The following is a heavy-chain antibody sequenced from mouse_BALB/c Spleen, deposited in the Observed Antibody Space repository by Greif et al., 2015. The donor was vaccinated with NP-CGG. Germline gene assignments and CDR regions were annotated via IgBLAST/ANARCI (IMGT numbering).Heavy chain of an antibody. CDR1: GYAFTNYL. V-gene: IGHV1-54*01. D-gene: IGHD1-2*01. J-gene: IGHJ2*01. CDR2: INPGSGGT. Sequence: QVQLKQSGAELIRPGTSVKVSCKASGYAFTNYLIEWVKQRPGQGLEWIGVINPGSGGTNYNEKFKGKATVTADRSSSTAYMQLSSLTSDDSAVYFCARGTTATRFDYWGQGTTLTVSS. CDR3: ARGTTATRFDY.